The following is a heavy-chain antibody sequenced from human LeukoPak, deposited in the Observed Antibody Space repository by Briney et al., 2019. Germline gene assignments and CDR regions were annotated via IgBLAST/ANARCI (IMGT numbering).Heavy chain of an antibody. CDR2: ISGSGGST. V-gene: IGHV3-23*01. Sequence: GGSLRLSCAASGFTFSSYGMSWVRQAPGKGLEWVSAISGSGGSTYYADSVKGRFTISRDNAKNSLYLQMNSLRAEDTAVYYCARFPEGELVPYYYYMDVWGKGTTVTISS. CDR3: ARFPEGELVPYYYYMDV. D-gene: IGHD1-26*01. J-gene: IGHJ6*03. CDR1: GFTFSSYG.